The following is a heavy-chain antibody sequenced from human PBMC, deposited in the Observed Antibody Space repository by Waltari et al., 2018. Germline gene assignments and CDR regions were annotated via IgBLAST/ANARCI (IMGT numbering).Heavy chain of an antibody. D-gene: IGHD6-19*01. J-gene: IGHJ3*02. V-gene: IGHV3-53*01. CDR3: ARTFGGIAVAGDAFDI. Sequence: EVQLVESGGGLIQPGGSLRLSCAASGFTVSSNYMSWVRQAPGKGLEWVSVIYSGGNTYYADSVKGRFTISRDNSKNTLYLQMNSLRAEDTAVYYCARTFGGIAVAGDAFDIWGQGTMVTVSS. CDR2: IYSGGNT. CDR1: GFTVSSNY.